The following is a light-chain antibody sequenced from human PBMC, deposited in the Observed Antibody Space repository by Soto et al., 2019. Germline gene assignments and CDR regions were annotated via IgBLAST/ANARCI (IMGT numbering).Light chain of an antibody. CDR2: DAS. Sequence: DIQMTQSPSTLSASVGDRVTITCRASQSISSWLAWYQQKAGKAPKLLIFDASSLESGVPSRFSGSGSGTEFTLTISSLQPDDFATYYCQQYKSPWTFGQGTKVEV. CDR1: QSISSW. J-gene: IGKJ1*01. V-gene: IGKV1-5*01. CDR3: QQYKSPWT.